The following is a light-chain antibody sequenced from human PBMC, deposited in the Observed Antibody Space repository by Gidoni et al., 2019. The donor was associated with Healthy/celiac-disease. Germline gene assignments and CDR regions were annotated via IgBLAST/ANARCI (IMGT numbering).Light chain of an antibody. Sequence: EIVLPQSPGTLSLSPGDRATLSCRASQSVSSSYLAWYQQKPGQAPRLLIYGASSRATGIPDRFSGSGSGTDFTLTISRLEPEDVAVYYCQQYGSSPLTFGGXTKVEIK. CDR1: QSVSSSY. CDR2: GAS. J-gene: IGKJ4*01. V-gene: IGKV3-20*01. CDR3: QQYGSSPLT.